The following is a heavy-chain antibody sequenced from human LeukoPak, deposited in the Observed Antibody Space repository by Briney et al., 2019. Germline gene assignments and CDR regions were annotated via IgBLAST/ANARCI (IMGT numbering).Heavy chain of an antibody. D-gene: IGHD4-11*01. Sequence: GGSLTLSCALSGLTFRAYSVSWVRHAPEKGLEWDSYMRTSGRPINHGDSVKDRLTLPRHNATHSPYLQLDSLRADDLAVYYCARDQAYSFDYWGQGTLVTVSS. J-gene: IGHJ4*02. V-gene: IGHV3-48*01. CDR2: MRTSGRPI. CDR3: ARDQAYSFDY. CDR1: GLTFRAYS.